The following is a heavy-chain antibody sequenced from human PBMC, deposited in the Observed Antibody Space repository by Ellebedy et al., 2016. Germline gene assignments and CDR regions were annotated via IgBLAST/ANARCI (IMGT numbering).Heavy chain of an antibody. J-gene: IGHJ4*02. CDR1: GGSFSGYY. V-gene: IGHV4-34*01. D-gene: IGHD2-2*02. CDR2: INHSGST. Sequence: SETLSLXXAVYGGSFSGYYWSWIRQPPGKGLEWIGEINHSGSTNYNPSLKSRVTISVDTSKNQFSLKLSSVTAADTAVYYCARGYCSSTSCYSFDYWGQGTLVTVSS. CDR3: ARGYCSSTSCYSFDY.